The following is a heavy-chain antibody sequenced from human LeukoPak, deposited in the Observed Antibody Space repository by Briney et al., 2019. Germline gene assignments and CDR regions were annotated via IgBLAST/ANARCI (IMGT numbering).Heavy chain of an antibody. J-gene: IGHJ5*02. CDR1: GGSISSYY. Sequence: SETLSLTCTVSGGSISSYYWSWIRHPPGKGLEWIGYIYYSGSTNYNPSPKSRVTISIDTSKNQFSLKLSSVTAAATAVYYCVRLTYSRSSLSWFDPWGQGTLVTASS. CDR3: VRLTYSRSSLSWFDP. D-gene: IGHD6-6*01. CDR2: IYYSGST. V-gene: IGHV4-59*08.